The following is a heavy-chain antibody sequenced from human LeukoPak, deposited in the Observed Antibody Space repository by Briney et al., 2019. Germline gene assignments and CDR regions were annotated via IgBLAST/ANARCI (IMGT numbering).Heavy chain of an antibody. Sequence: GGSLRLSCEASGFVFGHSWMSWVRQAPGKGLEWVANINLDGSEINYLDSLTGRLTISRDNAKDSLYLQMNGLRAEDTAVFFCVRDRGYSTFDYWGQGTLVTV. D-gene: IGHD3-22*01. V-gene: IGHV3-7*03. J-gene: IGHJ4*02. CDR1: GFVFGHSW. CDR2: INLDGSEI. CDR3: VRDRGYSTFDY.